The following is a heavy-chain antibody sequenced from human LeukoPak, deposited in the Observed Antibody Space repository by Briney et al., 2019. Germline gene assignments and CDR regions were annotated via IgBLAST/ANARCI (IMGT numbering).Heavy chain of an antibody. CDR1: GGSFSGYY. CDR3: ARGNKQWLVPSAARGFDY. V-gene: IGHV4-34*01. Sequence: SETLSLTCAVYGGSFSGYYWSWIRQPPGKGLEWIEEINHSGSTNYNPSLKSRVTISVDTSKNQFSLKLSSVTAADTAVYYCARGNKQWLVPSAARGFDYWGQGTLVTVSS. J-gene: IGHJ4*02. D-gene: IGHD6-19*01. CDR2: INHSGST.